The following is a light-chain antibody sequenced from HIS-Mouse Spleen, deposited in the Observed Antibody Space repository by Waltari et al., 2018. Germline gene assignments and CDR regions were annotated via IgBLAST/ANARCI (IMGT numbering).Light chain of an antibody. Sequence: SYELTQPPSVSVSPGQTARFTCARDALPKKPAYWYQQKSGQAPVLVIYEDSKRPSGIPERFSGSSSGTMATLTISGAQVEDEADYYCYSTDSSGNHRVFGGGTKLTVL. CDR3: YSTDSSGNHRV. J-gene: IGLJ2*01. CDR2: EDS. V-gene: IGLV3-10*01. CDR1: ALPKKP.